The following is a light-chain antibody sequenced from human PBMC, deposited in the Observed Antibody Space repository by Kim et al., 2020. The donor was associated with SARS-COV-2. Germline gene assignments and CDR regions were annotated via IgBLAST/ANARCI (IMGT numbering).Light chain of an antibody. J-gene: IGLJ2*01. CDR1: SLRSYY. CDR3: NSRDSSGNVV. Sequence: VALGQTVTITCPGDSLRSYYASRYQQKPAQAPVLVIYGKNNRPSGIPDRFSGSSSGNTASLTNTGAKAEDEADYYCNSRDSSGNVVFGGGTHLTVL. V-gene: IGLV3-19*01. CDR2: GKN.